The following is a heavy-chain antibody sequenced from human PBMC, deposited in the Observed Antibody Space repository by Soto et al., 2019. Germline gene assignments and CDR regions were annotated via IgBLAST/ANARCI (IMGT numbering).Heavy chain of an antibody. CDR3: ARQIYDSDTGPNFQYYFDS. D-gene: IGHD3-22*01. CDR1: GYSFAGYW. V-gene: IGHV5-10-1*01. J-gene: IGHJ4*02. CDR2: IDPSDSQT. Sequence: GESLKISYKGSGYSFAGYWITWVRQKPGKGLEWMGRIDPSDSQTYYSPSFRGHVTISVTKSITTVFLQWSSLRASDTAMYYCARQIYDSDTGPNFQYYFDSWGQGTPVTVSS.